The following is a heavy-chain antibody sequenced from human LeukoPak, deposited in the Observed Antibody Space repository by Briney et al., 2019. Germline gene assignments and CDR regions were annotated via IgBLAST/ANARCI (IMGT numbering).Heavy chain of an antibody. D-gene: IGHD2/OR15-2a*01. CDR2: ISGSGGST. J-gene: IGHJ4*02. Sequence: GGSLRLSCAASGFTFSSYAMHWVRQAPGKGLEWVSAISGSGGSTYYADSVKGRFTISRDNSKNTLYLQMNSLRAEDTAIYYCAREGPRGNSQFDYWGQGTLVTVSS. CDR3: AREGPRGNSQFDY. V-gene: IGHV3-23*01. CDR1: GFTFSSYA.